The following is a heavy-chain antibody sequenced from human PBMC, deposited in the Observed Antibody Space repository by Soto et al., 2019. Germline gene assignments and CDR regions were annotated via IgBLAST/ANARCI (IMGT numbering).Heavy chain of an antibody. CDR3: ARVPHYSRSYPFDY. J-gene: IGHJ4*02. D-gene: IGHD1-26*01. CDR2: ISSGDITI. V-gene: IGHV3-48*02. CDR1: GFTFSRFG. Sequence: EVHLVESGGGLVQPGGSLRLSCAASGFTFSRFGMNWVRQAPGKGLEWVSYISSGDITIYYSDSVKGRFTISRDNAQNSLYLQMNSLRDEDTAVYYCARVPHYSRSYPFDYWGQGTLVTVSS.